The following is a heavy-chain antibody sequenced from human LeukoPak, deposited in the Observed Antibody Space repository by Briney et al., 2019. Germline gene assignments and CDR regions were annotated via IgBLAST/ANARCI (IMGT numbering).Heavy chain of an antibody. CDR1: GGTFSSYA. J-gene: IGHJ4*02. V-gene: IGHV1-69*05. D-gene: IGHD3-22*01. Sequence: GASVKVSCKASGGTFSSYAISWVRQAPGQGLEWMGGIIPIFGTANYAQKFQGRVTITTDESTSTAYMELSSLRSEDTAVYYCASRLKFNYYYDSSGYYQDWGQGTLVTVSS. CDR2: IIPIFGTA. CDR3: ASRLKFNYYYDSSGYYQD.